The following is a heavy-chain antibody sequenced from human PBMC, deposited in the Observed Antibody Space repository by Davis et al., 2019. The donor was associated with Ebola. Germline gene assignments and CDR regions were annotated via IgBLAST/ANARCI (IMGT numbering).Heavy chain of an antibody. D-gene: IGHD3/OR15-3a*01. Sequence: PSETLSLTCNVSGGYITSYYWSWIRQPPGKGLEWIGYIYYSGSTNYNPSLKSRVTISVDTSKNQFSLKLSSVTAADTAVYYCARGLGGKYYYYYYMDVWGKGTTVTVSS. V-gene: IGHV4-59*08. J-gene: IGHJ6*03. CDR1: GGYITSYY. CDR3: ARGLGGKYYYYYYMDV. CDR2: IYYSGST.